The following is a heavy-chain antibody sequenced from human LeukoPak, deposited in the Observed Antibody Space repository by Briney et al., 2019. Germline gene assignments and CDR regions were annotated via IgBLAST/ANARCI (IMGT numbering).Heavy chain of an antibody. J-gene: IGHJ4*02. D-gene: IGHD5-18*01. CDR2: INSGGDDI. Sequence: GGSLRLSCAASGFSFSLYAMNWVRQAPGKGLEWISYINSGGDDIHYAASVRGRFTISRDDAGNTLFLQLSSLRAEDTAVYYCARGYSYGLVDYWGQGTLVTVSS. CDR3: ARGYSYGLVDY. V-gene: IGHV3-21*05. CDR1: GFSFSLYA.